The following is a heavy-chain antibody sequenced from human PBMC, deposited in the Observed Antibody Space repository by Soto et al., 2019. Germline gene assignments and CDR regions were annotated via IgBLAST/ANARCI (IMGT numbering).Heavy chain of an antibody. V-gene: IGHV4-59*01. CDR2: IYYTGST. Sequence: SETLSRTCTVSGGSINNYFWTWLRQPPGKGLECPGYIYYTGSTNYNPSLKSRVTISVDTSKNQFSLELSSVTAADTAVYYCARGPENCENYFDPCGQGTLVTVSS. CDR3: ARGPENCENYFDP. CDR1: GGSINNYF. D-gene: IGHD1-7*01. J-gene: IGHJ5*02.